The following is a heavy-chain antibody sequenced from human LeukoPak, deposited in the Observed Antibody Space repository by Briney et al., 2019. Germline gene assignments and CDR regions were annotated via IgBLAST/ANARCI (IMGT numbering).Heavy chain of an antibody. V-gene: IGHV4-39*07. CDR3: AREGGSYRNFDY. CDR1: GGSISSSSYY. J-gene: IGHJ4*02. Sequence: PSETLSLTCTVSGGSISSSSYYWGWIRQPPGKGLEWIGSIYYSGSTYYNPSLKSRVTISVDTSKNQFSLKLSSVTAADTAVYYCAREGGSYRNFDYWGQGTLVTVSS. CDR2: IYYSGST. D-gene: IGHD1-26*01.